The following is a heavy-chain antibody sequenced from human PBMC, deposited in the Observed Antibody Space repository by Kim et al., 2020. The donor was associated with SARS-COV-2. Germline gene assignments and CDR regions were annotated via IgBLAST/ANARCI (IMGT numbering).Heavy chain of an antibody. D-gene: IGHD3-10*01. CDR3: ARGRGVTNTYYFDY. Sequence: VDSVKGRFTISRDNAKNSLYLQINSLRADDTAVYYCARGRGVTNTYYFDYWCQGTLVTVSS. V-gene: IGHV3-7*01. J-gene: IGHJ4*02.